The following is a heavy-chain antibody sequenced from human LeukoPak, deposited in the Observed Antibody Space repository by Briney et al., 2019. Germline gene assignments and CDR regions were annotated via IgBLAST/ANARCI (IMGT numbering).Heavy chain of an antibody. D-gene: IGHD5-18*01. Sequence: SETLSLTCAVAGGSISSNNWWIWVRQSPEKGLEWIGEIYHDGSTNYNPSLKSRVTISMDKSKNQLSLKLNFVTAADTAVYYCARDRGGYTYSHDYWGQGTLVTVSS. CDR2: IYHDGST. V-gene: IGHV4-4*02. CDR3: ARDRGGYTYSHDY. CDR1: GGSISSNNW. J-gene: IGHJ4*02.